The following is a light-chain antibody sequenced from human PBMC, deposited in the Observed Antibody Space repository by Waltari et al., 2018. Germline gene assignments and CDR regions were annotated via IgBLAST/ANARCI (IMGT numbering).Light chain of an antibody. CDR3: MQALQTPFT. V-gene: IGKV2-28*01. CDR1: QSLLHSNGYSF. Sequence: QSLLHSNGYSFLDWYLQKPGQSPQLLIYLGSNRASGVPDRFSGSGSGTDFTLKIGRVEAEDVGVYYCMQALQTPFTFGPGTKVDIK. J-gene: IGKJ3*01. CDR2: LGS.